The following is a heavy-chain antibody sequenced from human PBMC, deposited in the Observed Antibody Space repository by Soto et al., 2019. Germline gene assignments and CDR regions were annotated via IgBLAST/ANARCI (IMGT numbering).Heavy chain of an antibody. V-gene: IGHV1-3*01. CDR1: GYTFTSYA. D-gene: IGHD6-19*01. J-gene: IGHJ1*01. CDR2: INAGNGNT. CDR3: ATRGSSRGWGEYFQH. Sequence: QVQLVQSGAEVKKPGASVKVSCKASGYTFTSYAMHWVRQAPGQRLEWMGWINAGNGNTKYSQKFQGRVTITRDTSASTAYMELSSLRSEDTAVYYCATRGSSRGWGEYFQHWGQGTLVTVSS.